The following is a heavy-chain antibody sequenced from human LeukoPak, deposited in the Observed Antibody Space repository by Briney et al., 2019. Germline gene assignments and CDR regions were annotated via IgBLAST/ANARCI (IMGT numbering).Heavy chain of an antibody. V-gene: IGHV3-9*03. CDR2: ISWNSGSI. CDR1: GFTFSSYE. J-gene: IGHJ4*02. D-gene: IGHD6-19*01. CDR3: AKDISSSGWYYFDY. Sequence: GGSLRLSCAASGFTFSSYEMNWVRQAPGKGLEWVSGISWNSGSIGYADSVKGRFTISRDNAKNSLYLQMNSLRAEDMALYYCAKDISSSGWYYFDYWGQGTLVTVSS.